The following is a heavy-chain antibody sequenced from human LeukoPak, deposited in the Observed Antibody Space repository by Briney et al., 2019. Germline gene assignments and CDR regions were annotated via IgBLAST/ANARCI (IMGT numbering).Heavy chain of an antibody. D-gene: IGHD3-22*01. CDR1: GGSISSYY. V-gene: IGHV4-59*01. CDR2: IYYGGST. J-gene: IGHJ3*02. Sequence: KTSETLSLTCTVSGGSISSYYWSWIRQPPGKGLEWIGYIYYGGSTNYNPSLKSRVTISVDTAKNQFSLKLSSVTAADTAVYYCARDTYDSSGYYQAGFFHIWGQGTMVSVSS. CDR3: ARDTYDSSGYYQAGFFHI.